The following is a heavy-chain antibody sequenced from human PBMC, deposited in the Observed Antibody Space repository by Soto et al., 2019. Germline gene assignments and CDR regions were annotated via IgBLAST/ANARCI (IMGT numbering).Heavy chain of an antibody. Sequence: QVQLQQWGAGLLKPSETLSLACAVYGGSFSGYYWSWIRQPPGKGLEWIGKINHTGRSNYNPSLKSRITVSVDTSKNQFSLKLSSVTAADTAVYYCARGHSPLRYFDWPFFWGQGTLVTVSS. CDR3: ARGHSPLRYFDWPFF. J-gene: IGHJ4*02. D-gene: IGHD3-9*01. V-gene: IGHV4-34*01. CDR1: GGSFSGYY. CDR2: INHTGRS.